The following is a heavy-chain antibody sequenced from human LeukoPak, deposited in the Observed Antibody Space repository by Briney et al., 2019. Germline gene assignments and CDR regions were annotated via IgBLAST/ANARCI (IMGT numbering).Heavy chain of an antibody. CDR1: GGSISGYY. CDR3: ARGRGYDY. V-gene: IGHV4-59*01. D-gene: IGHD3-3*01. CDR2: IYYSGST. Sequence: SETLSLTCTVSGGSISGYYWSWIRQPPGKGLEWIGYIYYSGSTNYNPSLKSRVTISVDTSKNQFSLKLSSVTAAGTAVYYCARGRGYDYWGQGIQVTVSS. J-gene: IGHJ4*02.